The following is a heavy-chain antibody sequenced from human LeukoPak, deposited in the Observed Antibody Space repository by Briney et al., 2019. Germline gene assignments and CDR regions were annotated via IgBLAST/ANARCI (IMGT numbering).Heavy chain of an antibody. V-gene: IGHV3-7*03. CDR3: AKGRYSGTTYYFDY. J-gene: IGHJ4*02. CDR2: IKKDGSET. CDR1: GFTLSTYW. D-gene: IGHD5-12*01. Sequence: GRSLRLSCAASGFTLSTYWMSWVRQVPGKGLEWVANIKKDGSETYYVDSVKGRFTISRDNAKNSLYLQMNSLRAEDTAMYYCAKGRYSGTTYYFDYWGQGTLVTVSS.